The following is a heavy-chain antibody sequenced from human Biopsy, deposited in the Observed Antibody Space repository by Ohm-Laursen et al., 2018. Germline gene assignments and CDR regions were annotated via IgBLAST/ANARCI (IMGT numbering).Heavy chain of an antibody. D-gene: IGHD4-23*01. V-gene: IGHV3-11*01. J-gene: IGHJ6*02. CDR3: ARDTRWSPYSMDV. CDR1: GFSFSDYH. CDR2: ISGGGTI. Sequence: GSLRLSCAASGFSFSDYHMRWIRQAPGRGLEGVSYISGGGTIYYGDSMKGRVTISRDNAKNSLYLQMHSLRAEDTAVYYCARDTRWSPYSMDVWGQGTTVTVSS.